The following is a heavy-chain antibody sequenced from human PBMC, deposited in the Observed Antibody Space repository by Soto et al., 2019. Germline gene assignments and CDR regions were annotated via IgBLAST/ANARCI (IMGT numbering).Heavy chain of an antibody. V-gene: IGHV3-7*05. D-gene: IGHD6-6*01. Sequence: GGSLRLSCAASGFIFSNYWMTWVRQAPGKGLEWVANIKQDGSETFYVDSVKGRFTISRDNAKKSLYLQMNNLRAEDTAVYYCAREVLTAARQDYWGQGTLVTVSS. J-gene: IGHJ4*02. CDR1: GFIFSNYW. CDR3: AREVLTAARQDY. CDR2: IKQDGSET.